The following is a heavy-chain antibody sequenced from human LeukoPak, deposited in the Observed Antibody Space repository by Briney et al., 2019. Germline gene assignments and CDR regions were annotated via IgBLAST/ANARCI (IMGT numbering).Heavy chain of an antibody. Sequence: PGGSLRLSGAASGFTLSSYAMSWVRQAPGKGLEWVSAISGSGGRTYYADSVKGRFTISRDNSKNTLYLQMNSLRAEDTAVYYCAKWNSGYDAFDIWGQGTMVTVSS. J-gene: IGHJ3*02. CDR2: ISGSGGRT. CDR1: GFTLSSYA. D-gene: IGHD5-12*01. CDR3: AKWNSGYDAFDI. V-gene: IGHV3-23*01.